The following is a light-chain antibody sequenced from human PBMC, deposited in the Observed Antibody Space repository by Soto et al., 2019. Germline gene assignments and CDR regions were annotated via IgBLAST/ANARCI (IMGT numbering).Light chain of an antibody. CDR2: DAS. Sequence: EIVLTQSPATLSLSPGERATLSCRASQSVSSYLAWYQQKPGQAPRLLIYDASNRATGIPARFSGSGYGTDFTLTISSLEPEDFAVYYCQQRRNWPLTFGGGTKVEIK. V-gene: IGKV3-11*01. CDR1: QSVSSY. J-gene: IGKJ4*01. CDR3: QQRRNWPLT.